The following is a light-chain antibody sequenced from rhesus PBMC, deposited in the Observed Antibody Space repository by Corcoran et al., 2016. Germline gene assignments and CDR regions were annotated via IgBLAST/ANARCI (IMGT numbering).Light chain of an antibody. Sequence: DIQMTQSPSSLSASVGDRVTITCRPSEDVNNYLNWYQQQPGRPPKLLIYKASTLQSGVPSRFRGSGSGTDYTFTITSLQSEDVATYYCPHNYGSPISFGGGTKVEI. CDR3: PHNYGSPIS. CDR2: KAS. CDR1: EDVNNY. V-gene: IGKV1-74*01. J-gene: IGKJ4*01.